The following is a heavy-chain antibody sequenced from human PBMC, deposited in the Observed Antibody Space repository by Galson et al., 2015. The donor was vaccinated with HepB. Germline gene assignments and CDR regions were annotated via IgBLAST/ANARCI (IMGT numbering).Heavy chain of an antibody. V-gene: IGHV1-18*01. CDR2: ISPYNRNT. CDR3: ARGALVVVVGATQNKWFDP. D-gene: IGHD2-15*01. J-gene: IGHJ5*02. Sequence: SVKVSCKASGYTFSTYSITWVRQAPGQGLEWMGWISPYNRNTDYARKFQGRVTMTTDISTSTAYMELRSLRSDDTAVYYCARGALVVVVGATQNKWFDPWGQGTLVTVSS. CDR1: GYTFSTYS.